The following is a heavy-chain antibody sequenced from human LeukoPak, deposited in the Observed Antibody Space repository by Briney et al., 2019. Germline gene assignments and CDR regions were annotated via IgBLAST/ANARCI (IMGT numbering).Heavy chain of an antibody. V-gene: IGHV3-23*01. J-gene: IGHJ6*02. Sequence: GGSLRLSCAASGFTFSSYAMSWVRQAPGKGLEWVSAISGSSGSTYYADSVKGRFTISRDNSKNTLYLQMNSLRAEDTAVYYCAKVGHGDYVYYYYGMDVWGQGTTVTVSS. CDR2: ISGSSGST. CDR1: GFTFSSYA. D-gene: IGHD4-17*01. CDR3: AKVGHGDYVYYYYGMDV.